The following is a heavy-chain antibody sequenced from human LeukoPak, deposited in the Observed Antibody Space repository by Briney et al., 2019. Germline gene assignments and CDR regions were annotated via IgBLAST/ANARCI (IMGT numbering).Heavy chain of an antibody. CDR1: GFSFSTYT. CDR3: ARDYCSSASCYFGY. CDR2: ITGNSTNT. V-gene: IGHV3-21*01. J-gene: IGHJ4*02. Sequence: GGSLRLSCAASGFSFSTYTMNWVRQAPQQGLERGSSITGNSTNTYYADSVKGRFTISRDNAKNSLYLQMSSLRAEDTAVYYCARDYCSSASCYFGYWGQGILVTVSS. D-gene: IGHD2-2*01.